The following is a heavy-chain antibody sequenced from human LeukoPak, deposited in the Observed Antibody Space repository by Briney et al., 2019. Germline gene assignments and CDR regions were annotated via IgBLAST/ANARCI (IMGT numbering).Heavy chain of an antibody. CDR2: IKTKTDGGTI. J-gene: IGHJ4*02. CDR1: GFTFSNAW. CDR3: TPSGYSGQLVVY. Sequence: RSGGSLRLSCAASGFTFSNAWMSWARQAPGKGLEWVSRIKTKTDGGTIDYAAPVKGRFTISRDDSKNMLYLQMNSLKTEDTAVYYCTPSGYSGQLVVYWGQGTLVTVSS. D-gene: IGHD5-12*01. V-gene: IGHV3-15*01.